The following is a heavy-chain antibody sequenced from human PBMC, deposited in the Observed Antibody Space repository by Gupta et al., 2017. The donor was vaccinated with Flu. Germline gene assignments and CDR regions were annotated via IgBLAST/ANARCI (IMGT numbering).Heavy chain of an antibody. CDR3: AKVSVAAPNWYDT. Sequence: SFSGSHWIWISQSPGKGLEWIGEINESGSTYYNPSLKSRVTISVDTSKNQLSRTLISVTAADTAVEYCAKVSVAAPNWYDTWGQGTWVTVSS. J-gene: IGHJ5*02. CDR1: SFSGSH. D-gene: IGHD2-15*01. CDR2: INESGST. V-gene: IGHV4-34*01.